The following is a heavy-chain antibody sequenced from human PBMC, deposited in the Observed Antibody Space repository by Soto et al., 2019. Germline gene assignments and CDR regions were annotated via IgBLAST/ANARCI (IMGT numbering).Heavy chain of an antibody. V-gene: IGHV4-34*01. CDR1: GGSFSGYY. CDR2: INHSGST. J-gene: IGHJ4*02. CDR3: ARGASTTIDY. Sequence: PSETLSLTCAVYGGSFSGYYWSWIRQPPGKGLEWIGEINHSGSTNYNPSLKSRVTISVDTSKNQFSLKLSSVTAADTAVYYCARGASTTIDYWGQGTLVTVSS.